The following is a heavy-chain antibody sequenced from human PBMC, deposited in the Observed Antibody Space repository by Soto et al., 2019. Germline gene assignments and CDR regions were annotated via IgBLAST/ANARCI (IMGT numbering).Heavy chain of an antibody. CDR1: GGTFSSYA. J-gene: IGHJ4*02. CDR2: VTPIFGTA. Sequence: ASVKVSCKASGGTFSSYAISWVRQAPGQGLEWMGGVTPIFGTANYAQKFQGRVTITAVESTSTAYMELISLRSEDTAVYYCAFKTHIYDSSGYLDYWGQGTLVTVSS. D-gene: IGHD3-22*01. V-gene: IGHV1-69*13. CDR3: AFKTHIYDSSGYLDY.